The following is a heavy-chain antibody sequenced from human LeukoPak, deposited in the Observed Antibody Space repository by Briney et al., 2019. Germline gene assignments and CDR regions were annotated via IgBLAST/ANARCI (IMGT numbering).Heavy chain of an antibody. CDR3: ARDGLTGVFKPLDY. J-gene: IGHJ4*02. Sequence: GGSLRLSCAASGFTFSSYSMNWVRQAPGKGLEWVSSISSSSYIYYADSVKGRFTISRDNAKNSLYLQMNSLRAEDTAVYYCARDGLTGVFKPLDYWGQGTLVTVSS. V-gene: IGHV3-21*01. CDR2: ISSSSYI. CDR1: GFTFSSYS. D-gene: IGHD7-27*01.